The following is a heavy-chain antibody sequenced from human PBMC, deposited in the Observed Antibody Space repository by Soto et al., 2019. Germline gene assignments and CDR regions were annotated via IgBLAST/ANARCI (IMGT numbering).Heavy chain of an antibody. CDR2: IKADYGNT. V-gene: IGHV1-18*01. Sequence: QAQLVQSGAEVRKPGASVKVSCKASGYTFYSHSISWVRQAPGQGLEWMGRIKADYGNTPYAKKFRGRVTMTTDTSTTTVYMELTNLRSDDTAVYYCARCIQGDYYYGMDVWGQGTTVTVSS. J-gene: IGHJ6*02. CDR3: ARCIQGDYYYGMDV. D-gene: IGHD5-18*01. CDR1: GYTFYSHS.